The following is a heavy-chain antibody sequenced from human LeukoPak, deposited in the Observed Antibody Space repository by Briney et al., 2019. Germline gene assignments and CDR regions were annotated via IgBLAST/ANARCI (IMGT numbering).Heavy chain of an antibody. CDR3: ARQAYSSGRYFPFDY. Sequence: GGSLRLSCAASGFAFSTYGMHWVRQAPGKGLEWVAYIWYDGSKTYYADSVKGRFTISRDDPETTLYLQVNSLRAEDTALYYCARQAYSSGRYFPFDYWGQGTLVTVSS. J-gene: IGHJ4*02. V-gene: IGHV3-33*01. D-gene: IGHD3-22*01. CDR2: IWYDGSKT. CDR1: GFAFSTYG.